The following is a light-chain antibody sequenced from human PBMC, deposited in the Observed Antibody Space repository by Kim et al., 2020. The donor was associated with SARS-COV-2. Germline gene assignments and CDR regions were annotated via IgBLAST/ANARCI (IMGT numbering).Light chain of an antibody. CDR2: EAS. CDR3: QHFTAYSAT. J-gene: IGKJ1*01. V-gene: IGKV1-5*01. CDR1: QSISSS. Sequence: VGDRVSTTCRASQSISSSLTWCQLKPGRAPKLLIYEASTVESGVPSRFSGAGSGTDFTLPIGSLQPDDFAPYYCQHFTAYSATFGQGTKVDLK.